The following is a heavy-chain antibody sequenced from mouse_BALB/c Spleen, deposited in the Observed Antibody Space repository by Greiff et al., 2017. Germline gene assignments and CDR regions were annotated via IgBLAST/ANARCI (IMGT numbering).Heavy chain of an antibody. Sequence: VQLKQSGPELVKPGASVKISCKASGYTFTDYNMHWVKQSHGKSLEWIGYIYPYNGGTGYNQKFKSKATLTVDNSSSTAYMELRSLTSEDSAVYYCARLGLRRYYAMDYWGQGTSVTVSS. J-gene: IGHJ4*01. CDR1: GYTFTDYN. CDR2: IYPYNGGT. D-gene: IGHD2-2*01. CDR3: ARLGLRRYYAMDY. V-gene: IGHV1S29*02.